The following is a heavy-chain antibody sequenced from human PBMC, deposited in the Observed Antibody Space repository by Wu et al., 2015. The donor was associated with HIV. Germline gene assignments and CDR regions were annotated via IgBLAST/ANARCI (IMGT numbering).Heavy chain of an antibody. D-gene: IGHD3-16*01. CDR2: ITPNSGGT. J-gene: IGHJ3*02. CDR3: VRGARGMPKGAFDI. CDR1: GYTFTSYY. Sequence: QVQLVQSGSEVKKPGASVKVSCKSSGYTFTSYYIHWLRQAPGQGLEWMAWITPNSGGTNPAQMFQGRVTMTRDTSITTVYLELSSLTSDDTAVYYCVRGARGMPKGAFDIWGQGTLVIVSS. V-gene: IGHV1-2*02.